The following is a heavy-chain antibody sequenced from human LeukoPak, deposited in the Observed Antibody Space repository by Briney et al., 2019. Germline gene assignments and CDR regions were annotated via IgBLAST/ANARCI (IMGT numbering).Heavy chain of an antibody. CDR2: INPNSGGT. V-gene: IGHV1-2*02. Sequence: ASVKVSCKASGYTFTGYYMRWVRQAPGQGLEWMGWINPNSGGTNYAQKFQGRVTMTRDTSISTAYMELSRLRSDDTAVYYCARGYSSSWSHSYYMDVWGKGTTVTISS. D-gene: IGHD6-13*01. J-gene: IGHJ6*03. CDR3: ARGYSSSWSHSYYMDV. CDR1: GYTFTGYY.